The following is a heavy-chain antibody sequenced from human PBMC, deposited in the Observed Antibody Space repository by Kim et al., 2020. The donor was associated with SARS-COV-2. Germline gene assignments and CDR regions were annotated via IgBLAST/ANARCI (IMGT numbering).Heavy chain of an antibody. D-gene: IGHD3-16*01. CDR2: ISGSGGST. J-gene: IGHJ6*02. CDR3: AKVVGGEIWGSYDSGMDV. Sequence: GGSLRLSCAASGFTFSSYAMSWVRQAPGKGLEWVSAISGSGGSTYYADSVKGRFTISRDNSKNTLYLQMNSLRAEDTAVYYCAKVVGGEIWGSYDSGMDVWGQGTTVTVSS. V-gene: IGHV3-23*01. CDR1: GFTFSSYA.